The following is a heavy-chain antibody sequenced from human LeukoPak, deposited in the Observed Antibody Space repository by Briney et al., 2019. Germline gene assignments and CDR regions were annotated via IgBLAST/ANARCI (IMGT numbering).Heavy chain of an antibody. D-gene: IGHD6-25*01. CDR1: GYTFTSYG. CDR3: ARASGYSSESFLIPAALLSRYFDY. V-gene: IGHV1-18*01. Sequence: GASVKVSCKASGYTFTSYGISWVRQAPGQGLEWMGWISAYNGNTNYAQKLQGRVTMTTDTSTSTAYMELRSLRSDDTAVYYCARASGYSSESFLIPAALLSRYFDYWGQGTLVTVSS. J-gene: IGHJ4*02. CDR2: ISAYNGNT.